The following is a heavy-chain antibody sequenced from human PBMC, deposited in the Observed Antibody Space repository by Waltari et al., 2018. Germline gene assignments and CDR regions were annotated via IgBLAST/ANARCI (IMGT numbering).Heavy chain of an antibody. CDR3: ASALTNKEYFPF. CDR1: GGSFSTQG. Sequence: QLVQSGTGVKKPGSTWRVSCRASGGSFSTQGVMWERQAPGQGLEWVGKITPVFGTQTYAQNFQGRVTITADESTTTVYLDLRRLTSDDTAMYYCASALTNKEYFPFWGQGTLLTVSS. J-gene: IGHJ1*01. CDR2: ITPVFGTQ. V-gene: IGHV1-69*18.